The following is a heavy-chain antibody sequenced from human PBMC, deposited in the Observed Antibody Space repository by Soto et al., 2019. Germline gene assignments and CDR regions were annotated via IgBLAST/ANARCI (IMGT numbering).Heavy chain of an antibody. Sequence: PSETLSLTCTVSGGSISSGSYSWGWIRQPPGKGLEWIGSIYYSGSAYYDPSLKSRVTISIDTSKNQFSLKVTSVTAADTAVFYCARLDRTSVYRGAFDIWGQGTMVTVSS. V-gene: IGHV4-39*01. CDR3: ARLDRTSVYRGAFDI. D-gene: IGHD2-2*01. CDR1: GGSISSGSYS. J-gene: IGHJ3*02. CDR2: IYYSGSA.